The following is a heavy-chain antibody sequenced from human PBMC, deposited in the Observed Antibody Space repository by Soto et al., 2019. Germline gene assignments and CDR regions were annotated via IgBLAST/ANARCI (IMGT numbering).Heavy chain of an antibody. CDR1: GLTVSSNY. CDR3: ARDHSSSWYYYGMDV. CDR2: IYSGGST. V-gene: IGHV3-53*01. J-gene: IGHJ6*02. Sequence: EVQLVESGGGLIQPGGSLRLSCAASGLTVSSNYMTWVRQAPAKGLEWVSVIYSGGSTYYADSVKGRFTISRDNSKNTVYLQMNSLRAEDTAVYYCARDHSSSWYYYGMDVWGQGTTVTVSS. D-gene: IGHD6-13*01.